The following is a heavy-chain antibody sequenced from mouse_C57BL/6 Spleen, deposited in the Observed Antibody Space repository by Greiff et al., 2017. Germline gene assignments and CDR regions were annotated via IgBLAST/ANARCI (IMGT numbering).Heavy chain of an antibody. CDR1: GFTFSSYT. Sequence: EVQLVESGGGLVKPGGSLKLSCAASGFTFSSYTMSWVRQTPEKRLEWVATISGGGGNTYYPDSVKGRFTISRDNAKNTLYLQMSSLRSEDTALYFCARRYYGSSYKYYAMDYWGQGTSVTVAS. CDR2: ISGGGGNT. D-gene: IGHD1-1*01. V-gene: IGHV5-9*01. J-gene: IGHJ4*01. CDR3: ARRYYGSSYKYYAMDY.